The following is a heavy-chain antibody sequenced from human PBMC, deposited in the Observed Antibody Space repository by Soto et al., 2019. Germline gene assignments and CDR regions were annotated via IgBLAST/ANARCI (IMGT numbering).Heavy chain of an antibody. J-gene: IGHJ3*02. CDR2: MSYDGDIK. CDR1: GFTFRTYA. V-gene: IGHV3-30-3*01. Sequence: QVQLMESGGGVVQPGRSLGLSCVASGFTFRTYAMSWVRRAPGKGLEWVAIMSYDGDIKYYADSVKGRFTISRDNSKNTLYLQVNSLRPEDTGVYYCARGTTAVAAAFDMWGQGTRVTVSS. D-gene: IGHD6-19*01. CDR3: ARGTTAVAAAFDM.